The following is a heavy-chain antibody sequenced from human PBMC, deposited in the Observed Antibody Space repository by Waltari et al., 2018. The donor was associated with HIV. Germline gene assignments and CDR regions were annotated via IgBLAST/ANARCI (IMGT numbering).Heavy chain of an antibody. CDR3: TRRTPSGTYGMDV. J-gene: IGHJ6*02. CDR1: GFTCGDSS. CDR2: ISKNSDYI. Sequence: EVQLVESGGGVVKPGGSLRLACAASGFTCGDSSMNWVRQAPGKGLEWVSSISKNSDYIYYAASVKGRFTISRDNAKKSVYLQMNSLRVEDTAVFYCTRRTPSGTYGMDVWGQGTTVTVSS. D-gene: IGHD1-26*01. V-gene: IGHV3-21*01.